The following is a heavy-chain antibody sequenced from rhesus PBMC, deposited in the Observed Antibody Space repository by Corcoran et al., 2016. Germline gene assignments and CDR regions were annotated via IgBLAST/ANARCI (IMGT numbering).Heavy chain of an antibody. D-gene: IGHD3-9*01. CDR3: TSPVRYRFDV. CDR2: IHGYSGST. Sequence: QVQLQESGPGLVKPSETLSLTCAVSGGSFRSYWWNWIRQPPGKGLEWIGEIHGYSGSTNCNPSLQSRVTISMDVSKNQFSLRLTAVTAADTAVYYCTSPVRYRFDVWGPGVLVSVSS. J-gene: IGHJ5-1*01. V-gene: IGHV4-80*01. CDR1: GGSFRSYW.